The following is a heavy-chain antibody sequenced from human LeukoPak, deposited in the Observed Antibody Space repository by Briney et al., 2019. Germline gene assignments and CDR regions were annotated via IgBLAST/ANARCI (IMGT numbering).Heavy chain of an antibody. CDR2: IFPSGGEI. V-gene: IGHV3-21*01. D-gene: IGHD2-15*01. CDR1: GFTFSTFA. CDR3: ARTCSGGSCYEGNDY. J-gene: IGHJ4*02. Sequence: GGSLRLSCEASGFTFSTFAMIWVRQPPGKGLEWVSSIFPSGGEIHYADSVKGRFTISRDNAKNSLYLQMNSLRAEDTAVYYCARTCSGGSCYEGNDYWGQGTLVTVSS.